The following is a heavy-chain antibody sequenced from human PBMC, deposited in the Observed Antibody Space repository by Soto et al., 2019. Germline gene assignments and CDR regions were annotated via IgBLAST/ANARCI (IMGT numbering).Heavy chain of an antibody. J-gene: IGHJ4*02. CDR1: GGSISSSSYY. CDR3: ARRISRIAAAGTFDY. D-gene: IGHD6-13*01. CDR2: IYYSGST. V-gene: IGHV4-39*01. Sequence: PSETLSLTCTVSGGSISSSSYYWGWIRQPPGKGLEWIGSIYYSGSTYYNPSLKSRVTISVDTSKNQFSLKLSSVTAADTAVYYCARRISRIAAAGTFDYWGQGTLVTVSS.